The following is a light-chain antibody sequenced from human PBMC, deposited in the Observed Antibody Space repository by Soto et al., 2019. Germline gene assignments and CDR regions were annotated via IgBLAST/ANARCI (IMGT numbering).Light chain of an antibody. CDR1: HSISNY. J-gene: IGKJ5*01. CDR3: QQSYSTPIT. Sequence: DIQMTQSPSSLSASVGDRVTIRCRASHSISNYVNWYQHRPGKAPNLMISGATSLQSGVPSRFSGSESGTHFSLIISSLQPEDSATYYCQQSYSTPITFGQGARLEIK. CDR2: GAT. V-gene: IGKV1-39*01.